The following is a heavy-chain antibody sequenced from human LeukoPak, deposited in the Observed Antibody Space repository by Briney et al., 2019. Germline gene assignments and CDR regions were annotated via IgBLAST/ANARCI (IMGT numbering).Heavy chain of an antibody. V-gene: IGHV4-39*01. Sequence: PSETLSLTCSVSGDSISTSSYYWGWIRQPPGKGLEWIGTIYYSGSTYYNPSLTSRVTISVDTSKNQFSLKLGSVTAADTAVYYCARHKDYYYSYMDVWGKGTTVTISS. CDR3: ARHKDYYYSYMDV. CDR1: GDSISTSSYY. CDR2: IYYSGST. J-gene: IGHJ6*03.